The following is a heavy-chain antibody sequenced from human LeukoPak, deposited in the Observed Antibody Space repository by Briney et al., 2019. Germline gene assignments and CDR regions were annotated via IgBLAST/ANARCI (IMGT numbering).Heavy chain of an antibody. CDR2: INHSGST. J-gene: IGHJ4*02. Sequence: PSETLSLTCAVYGGSFSGYYWSWIRQPPGKGLEWIGEINHSGSTNYNPFLKSRVTISVDTSKNQFSLKLSSVTAADTAVYYCEGHDIVVVPAAPSEGDYWGQGTLVTVSS. CDR1: GGSFSGYY. D-gene: IGHD2-2*01. CDR3: EGHDIVVVPAAPSEGDY. V-gene: IGHV4-34*01.